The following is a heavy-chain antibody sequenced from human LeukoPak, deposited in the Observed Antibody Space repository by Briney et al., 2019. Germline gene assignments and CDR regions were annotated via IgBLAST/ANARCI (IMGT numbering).Heavy chain of an antibody. V-gene: IGHV3-30*02. J-gene: IGHJ6*03. Sequence: QAGGSLRLSCAASGFTFSSYGMHWVRQAPGKGLEWVAFIRYDGSNKYYADSVKGRFTISRDNSKNTLYLQMNSLRAEDTAVYYCAKDRGTGYYYYYMDVWGKGTTVTISS. CDR2: IRYDGSNK. D-gene: IGHD1-14*01. CDR3: AKDRGTGYYYYYMDV. CDR1: GFTFSSYG.